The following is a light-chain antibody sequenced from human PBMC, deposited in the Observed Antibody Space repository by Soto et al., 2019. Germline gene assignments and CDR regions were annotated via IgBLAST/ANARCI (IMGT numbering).Light chain of an antibody. CDR3: TSYTSTTSLEI. Sequence: QSALTQPASVSGSPGQSITISCTGTLNDIGGYNYVSWYQQEAGKAPKLIIFEVTNRPSGVSDRFSGSKSGSTAPLTISGLLPEDEGDYYCTSYTSTTSLEIFGGGTQLTVL. J-gene: IGLJ2*01. V-gene: IGLV2-14*03. CDR1: LNDIGGYNY. CDR2: EVT.